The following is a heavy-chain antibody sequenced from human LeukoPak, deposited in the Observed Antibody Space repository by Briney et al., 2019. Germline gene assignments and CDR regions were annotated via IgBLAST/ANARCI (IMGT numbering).Heavy chain of an antibody. J-gene: IGHJ4*02. CDR3: ARDHLDIVPTIYSF. CDR1: GYTFSTYG. V-gene: IGHV1-18*01. CDR2: ISPHNGNT. Sequence: ASVKVSCKASGYTFSTYGITWVRQAHGQGLEWPGWISPHNGNTNYAQKFQGRVTLTTDTSANTAYLELRSLRSDDTALYYCARDHLDIVPTIYSFWGQGTLVTVSS. D-gene: IGHD5-12*01.